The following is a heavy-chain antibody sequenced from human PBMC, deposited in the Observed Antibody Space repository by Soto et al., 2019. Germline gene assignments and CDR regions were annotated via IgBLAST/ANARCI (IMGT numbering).Heavy chain of an antibody. CDR2: ISYDGTYK. CDR3: ARDGIYDGSGYYGSYFDY. V-gene: IGHV3-30-3*01. Sequence: GGSLRLSCAASAFTFRSYAMHWVRQAPGKGLEWVAVISYDGTYKYYADSVKGRFTISRDNSKNTVYLQMSSLRAEDTAVYYCARDGIYDGSGYYGSYFDYWGQGSLVTVSS. D-gene: IGHD3-22*01. CDR1: AFTFRSYA. J-gene: IGHJ4*02.